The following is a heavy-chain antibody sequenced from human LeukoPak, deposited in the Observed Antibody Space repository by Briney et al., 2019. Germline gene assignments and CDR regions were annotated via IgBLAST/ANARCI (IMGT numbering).Heavy chain of an antibody. CDR3: ARSIVVVPAAKVNWFDP. J-gene: IGHJ5*02. CDR2: INPNSGGT. V-gene: IGHV1-2*02. D-gene: IGHD2-2*01. Sequence: GASVKVSCKASGYTFTGYYMHWVRQAPGQGLEWMGWINPNSGGTNYAQKVQGRVTMTRDTSISTAYMELSRLRSDDTAVYYCARSIVVVPAAKVNWFDPWGQGTLVTVSS. CDR1: GYTFTGYY.